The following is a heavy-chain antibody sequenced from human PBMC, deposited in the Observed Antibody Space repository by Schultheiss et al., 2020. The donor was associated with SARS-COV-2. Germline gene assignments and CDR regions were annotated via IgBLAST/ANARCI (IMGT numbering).Heavy chain of an antibody. CDR1: GGSISSSSYY. CDR2: IYYSGST. V-gene: IGHV4-61*05. D-gene: IGHD3-10*01. CDR3: ARHRDYYYYYMDV. Sequence: SETLSLTCTVSGGSISSSSYYWGWIRQPPGKGLEWIGYIYYSGSTNYNPSLKSRVTISVDTSKNQFSLKLSSVTAADTAVYYCARHRDYYYYYMDVWGKGTTVTVSS. J-gene: IGHJ6*03.